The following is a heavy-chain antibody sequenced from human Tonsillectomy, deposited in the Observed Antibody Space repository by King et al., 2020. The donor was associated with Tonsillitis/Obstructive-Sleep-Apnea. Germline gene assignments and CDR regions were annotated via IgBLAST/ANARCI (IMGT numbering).Heavy chain of an antibody. J-gene: IGHJ4*02. CDR3: ASYSSSSGSYY. V-gene: IGHV3-11*05. D-gene: IGHD6-6*01. CDR2: VSGSSSDT. Sequence: VQLVQSGGGLVKPGGSLRLSFAASGFTFSDYYMTLIRQAPGKGLEWVSYVSGSSSDTNYADSVKGRFTISRDNAKNSLYLQMNSLRAEDTAVYYCASYSSSSGSYYWGQGTLVTVSS. CDR1: GFTFSDYY.